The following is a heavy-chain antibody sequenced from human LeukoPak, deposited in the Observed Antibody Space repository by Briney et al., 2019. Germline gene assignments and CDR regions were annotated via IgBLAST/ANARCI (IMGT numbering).Heavy chain of an antibody. J-gene: IGHJ4*02. CDR1: GYTFTGYY. CDR3: ARVRSDCSSTSCYVDYFDY. V-gene: IGHV1-2*02. Sequence: ASVKVSCKASGYTFTGYYMHWVRQAPGQGLEWMEWINPNSGGTNYAQKFQGRVTMTRDTSISTAYMELSRLRSDDTAVYYCARVRSDCSSTSCYVDYFDYWGQGTLVTVSS. D-gene: IGHD2-2*01. CDR2: INPNSGGT.